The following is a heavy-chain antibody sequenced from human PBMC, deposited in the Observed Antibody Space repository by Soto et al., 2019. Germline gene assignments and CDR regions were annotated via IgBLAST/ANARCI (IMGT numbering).Heavy chain of an antibody. V-gene: IGHV3-72*01. CDR3: ARRDGLGTHTNYQYAMDV. J-gene: IGHJ6*02. D-gene: IGHD3-10*01. Sequence: LRLSCAASGFTFSDYYMDWVRQAPGKGLEWVGRSRNKPNSYSTEYAASVKGRFTISRDDSKNSVYLQMNNLNTEDTATYHCARRDGLGTHTNYQYAMDVWGQGTTVTVSS. CDR2: SRNKPNSYST. CDR1: GFTFSDYY.